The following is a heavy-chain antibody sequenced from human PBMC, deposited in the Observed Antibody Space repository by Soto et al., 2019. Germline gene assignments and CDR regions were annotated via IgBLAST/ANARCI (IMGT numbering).Heavy chain of an antibody. V-gene: IGHV2-5*02. Sequence: QINLIESGPTLVKPTQTLTLTCTFSGFSLSTSGAAVGWVRQPPGRALEWLALIYWDGDKRYNASLGNRLTITKDTSMNHVVLTLTNVAPADTATYYCAHRATMTIFGLIIDNGIGFDPWGQGTRVIVSS. CDR3: AHRATMTIFGLIIDNGIGFDP. CDR1: GFSLSTSGAA. J-gene: IGHJ5*02. CDR2: IYWDGDK. D-gene: IGHD3-3*01.